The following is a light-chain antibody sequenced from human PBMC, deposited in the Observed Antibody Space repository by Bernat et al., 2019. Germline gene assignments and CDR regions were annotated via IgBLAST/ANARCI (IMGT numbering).Light chain of an antibody. CDR3: HQYDSSRGT. J-gene: IGKJ5*01. CDR2: GAS. V-gene: IGKV3-20*01. CDR1: QGVSSSY. Sequence: EIVLTQSPGTLSLSPGERATLSCRASQGVSSSYLAWYQQKPGQAPRLLMYGASTRATGTPDRFSGSGSGTDFTLTISRLEPEDFAVYYCHQYDSSRGTFGQGTRLGIK.